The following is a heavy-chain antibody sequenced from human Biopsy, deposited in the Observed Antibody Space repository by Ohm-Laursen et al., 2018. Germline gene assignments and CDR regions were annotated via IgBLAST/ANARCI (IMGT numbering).Heavy chain of an antibody. Sequence: SQTLSLTCPVSGDSTSSYYWSWIRQSPGKGLEWIGYVYYTGSTDYNPSLQSRVTISVDTSKNHFSLRLRSVTPADTAIYCARDRGYYSDRTVPGYFDLWGRGTLVTVSS. CDR3: ARDRGYYSDRTVPGYFDL. J-gene: IGHJ2*01. CDR2: VYYTGST. CDR1: GDSTSSYY. D-gene: IGHD3-22*01. V-gene: IGHV4-59*01.